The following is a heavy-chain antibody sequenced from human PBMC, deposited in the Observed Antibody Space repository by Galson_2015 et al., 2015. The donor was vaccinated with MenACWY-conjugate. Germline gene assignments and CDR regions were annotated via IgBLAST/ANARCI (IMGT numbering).Heavy chain of an antibody. CDR1: GFTFNNFW. CDR2: IKADGSFS. D-gene: IGHD1-1*01. CDR3: ARDNNWSFDS. Sequence: CAASGFTFNNFWMHWVRQPPGKGLEWISYIKADGSFSNYADSVKGRFTISTDNAKNMVYLQMDGLGDEDTAVYFCARDNNWSFDSWGQGTLVTVSS. J-gene: IGHJ4*02. V-gene: IGHV3-74*01.